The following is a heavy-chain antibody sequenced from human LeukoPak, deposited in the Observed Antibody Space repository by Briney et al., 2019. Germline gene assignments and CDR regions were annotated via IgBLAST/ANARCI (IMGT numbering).Heavy chain of an antibody. D-gene: IGHD6-19*01. CDR3: ARARRSSGSNY. J-gene: IGHJ4*02. CDR2: INHSGST. Sequence: SQTLSLTCTVSGGSISSGGYYWSWIRQHPGKGLEWIGEINHSGSTNYNPSLKSRVTISVDTSKNQFSLKLSSVTAADTAVYYCARARRSSGSNYWGQGTLVTVSS. V-gene: IGHV4-31*03. CDR1: GGSISSGGYY.